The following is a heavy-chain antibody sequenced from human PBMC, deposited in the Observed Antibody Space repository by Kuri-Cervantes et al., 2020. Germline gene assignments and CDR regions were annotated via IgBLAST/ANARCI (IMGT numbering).Heavy chain of an antibody. CDR2: IIPIFGTA. J-gene: IGHJ2*01. Sequence: SVKVFCKASGGTFSSYAISWVRQAPGQGREWMGGIIPIFGTANYAKKFQGRVTITADKSTSTAYMELSSLRSEDKALYYCAKDRGRGELLNWYFDLWGRGTLVTVSS. CDR1: GGTFSSYA. V-gene: IGHV1-69*06. D-gene: IGHD3-16*01. CDR3: AKDRGRGELLNWYFDL.